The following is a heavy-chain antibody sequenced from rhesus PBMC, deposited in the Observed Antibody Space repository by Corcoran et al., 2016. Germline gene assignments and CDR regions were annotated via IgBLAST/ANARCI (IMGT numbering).Heavy chain of an antibody. Sequence: QLQLQESGPGLVKPSETLSLTCAVSGGSISSNYWSWIRQPPGKGLEWIGRSSGSGGSTDYNPSLKSRVTISTDTSKNQFSLKLSSVTAADTAVYYCARERVGLVVGAIDGLDSWGQGVVVTVSS. CDR2: SSGSGGST. CDR1: GGSISSNY. V-gene: IGHV4-173*01. D-gene: IGHD2-21*01. CDR3: ARERVGLVVGAIDGLDS. J-gene: IGHJ6*01.